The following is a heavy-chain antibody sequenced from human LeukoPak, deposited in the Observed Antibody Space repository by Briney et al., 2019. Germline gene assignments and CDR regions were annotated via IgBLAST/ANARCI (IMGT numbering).Heavy chain of an antibody. CDR3: ARLYYSDSSGYGAFDI. CDR2: IYYSGST. Sequence: SETLSLTCTVSGGSISSYYWSWIRQPPGKGLEWIGYIYYSGSTNYNPSLKSRVTISVDTSKNQFSMKLSSVNAADTAVYYCARLYYSDSSGYGAFDIWGQGTMVTVSS. J-gene: IGHJ3*02. CDR1: GGSISSYY. V-gene: IGHV4-59*01. D-gene: IGHD3-22*01.